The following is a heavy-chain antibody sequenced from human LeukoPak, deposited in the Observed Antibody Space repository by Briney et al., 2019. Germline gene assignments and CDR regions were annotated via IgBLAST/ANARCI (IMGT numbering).Heavy chain of an antibody. J-gene: IGHJ4*02. CDR1: GFTFSSYA. Sequence: PGGSLRLSCAASGFTFSSYAMHWVRQAPGKGLEWVAVISYDGSNKYYADSVKGRFTISRDNSKNTLYLQMNSLRAEDTAVYYCAKTVPSSGRPLYYFDYWGQGTLVTVSS. V-gene: IGHV3-30*04. D-gene: IGHD6-19*01. CDR3: AKTVPSSGRPLYYFDY. CDR2: ISYDGSNK.